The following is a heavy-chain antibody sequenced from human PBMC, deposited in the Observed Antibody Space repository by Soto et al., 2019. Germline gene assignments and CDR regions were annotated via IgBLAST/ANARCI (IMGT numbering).Heavy chain of an antibody. CDR2: ITGSGGRT. D-gene: IGHD3-3*01. CDR3: ARTMTIFGAGLD. V-gene: IGHV3-23*01. J-gene: IGHJ4*02. CDR1: GFSFNKYA. Sequence: EVQLLESGGGLVQPGGSLRLSCAASGFSFNKYAMTWVRQAPGKGLEWVAAITGSGGRTHHADSVKGRFTISRDNSKNILHPQMNSLRFEDTAVFYCARTMTIFGAGLDWGQGTLVSVSS.